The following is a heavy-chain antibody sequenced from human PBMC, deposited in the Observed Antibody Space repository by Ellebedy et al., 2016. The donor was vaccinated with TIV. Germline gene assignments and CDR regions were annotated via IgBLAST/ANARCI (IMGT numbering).Heavy chain of an antibody. Sequence: GESLKISXAASGFTFSSYAMSWVRQAPGKGLEWVSAISGSGGSTYYADSVKGRFTISRDNSKNTLYLQMNSLKTEDTAVYYCTTDPTMTTVTYWGQGTLVTVSS. CDR2: ISGSGGST. CDR3: TTDPTMTTVTY. J-gene: IGHJ4*02. D-gene: IGHD4-11*01. CDR1: GFTFSSYA. V-gene: IGHV3-23*01.